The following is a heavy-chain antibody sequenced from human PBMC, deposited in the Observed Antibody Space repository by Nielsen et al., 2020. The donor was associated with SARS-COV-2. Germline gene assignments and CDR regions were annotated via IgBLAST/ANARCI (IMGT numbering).Heavy chain of an antibody. CDR3: ARDLMVRGVITIYYYYYGMDV. CDR2: TYYRSKWYN. J-gene: IGHJ6*02. V-gene: IGHV6-1*01. CDR1: GDSVSSNSAA. D-gene: IGHD3-10*01. Sequence: SQTLSLTCAISGDSVSSNSAAWNWIRQSPSRGLEWLGRTYYRSKWYNDYAVSVKSRITINPDTSKNQFSLQLNSVTPEDTAVYYCARDLMVRGVITIYYYYYGMDVWGQGTTVTVSS.